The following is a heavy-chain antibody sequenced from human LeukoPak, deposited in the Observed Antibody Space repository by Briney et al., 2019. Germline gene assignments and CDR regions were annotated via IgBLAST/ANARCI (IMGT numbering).Heavy chain of an antibody. Sequence: GASVKVSCKASGSAFTSSAVQWVRQARGQRLEWIGWIVVGSGNTNYAQKFQKRVTFTRDMSTTTAYMELSSLRSEDTALYYCAARAAENDVGLDYWGQGTLVTVSS. CDR2: IVVGSGNT. CDR1: GSAFTSSA. D-gene: IGHD1-1*01. J-gene: IGHJ4*02. CDR3: AARAAENDVGLDY. V-gene: IGHV1-58*01.